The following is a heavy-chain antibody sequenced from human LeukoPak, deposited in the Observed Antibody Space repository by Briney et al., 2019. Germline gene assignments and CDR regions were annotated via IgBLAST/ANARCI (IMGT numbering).Heavy chain of an antibody. D-gene: IGHD2-2*01. CDR3: AKGPLRGTAAAIDY. Sequence: GRSLRLSCAASGFTFNNYGMHWVRQAPGKGLEWVAVISYDGRNKHYPDSVKGRFTISRDISTDTLWLQMDSLRTEDTAVYYCAKGPLRGTAAAIDYWGQGTLVTVSS. J-gene: IGHJ4*02. CDR2: ISYDGRNK. CDR1: GFTFNNYG. V-gene: IGHV3-30*18.